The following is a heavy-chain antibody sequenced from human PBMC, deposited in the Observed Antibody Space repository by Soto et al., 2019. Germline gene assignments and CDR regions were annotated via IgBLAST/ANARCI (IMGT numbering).Heavy chain of an antibody. CDR1: GFTFSSYG. CDR2: IWYDGSNK. Sequence: QPGGSLRLSCAASGFTFSSYGMHWVRQAPGKGLEWVAVIWYDGSNKYYADSVKGRFTISRDNSKNTLYLQMNSLRAEDTAVYYCARGSMDYDILTGYYPVDYFDYWGQGTLVTVSS. J-gene: IGHJ4*02. CDR3: ARGSMDYDILTGYYPVDYFDY. D-gene: IGHD3-9*01. V-gene: IGHV3-33*01.